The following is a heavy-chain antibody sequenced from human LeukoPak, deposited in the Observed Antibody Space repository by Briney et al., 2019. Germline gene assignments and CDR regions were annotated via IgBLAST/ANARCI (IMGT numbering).Heavy chain of an antibody. D-gene: IGHD3-22*01. J-gene: IGHJ1*01. CDR3: ARAPDYYDSSGYYYNHAEYFQH. V-gene: IGHV1-69*05. CDR2: IIPIFGTA. Sequence: ASVKVSCKASGGTFSSYAISWVRQAPGQGLEWMGGIIPIFGTANYAQKFQGRVTITTDESTSTAYMELSSLRSEDTAVYYCARAPDYYDSSGYYYNHAEYFQHWGQGTLVTVSS. CDR1: GGTFSSYA.